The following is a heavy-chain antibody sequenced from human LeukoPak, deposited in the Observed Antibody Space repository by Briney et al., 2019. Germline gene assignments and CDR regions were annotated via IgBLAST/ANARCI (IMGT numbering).Heavy chain of an antibody. CDR2: IDWEDDK. D-gene: IGHD6-19*01. J-gene: IGHJ4*02. CDR3: ARVHNSGWPYYFDY. Sequence: RRSGPTLVNPTQTLTLTCTFSGFSLSSSGMCVSWIRQPPGKALEWLARIDWEDDKDLSTSLKTRLTISKDTSKNQVVLTMTNMDPVDTATYYCARVHNSGWPYYFDYWGQGTLVTVSS. CDR1: GFSLSSSGMC. V-gene: IGHV2-70*11.